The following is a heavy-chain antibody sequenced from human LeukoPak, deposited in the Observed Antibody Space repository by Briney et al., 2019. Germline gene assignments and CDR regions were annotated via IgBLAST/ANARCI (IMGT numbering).Heavy chain of an antibody. CDR2: ISYDGSNK. CDR3: VRDRGTYRPIDY. CDR1: GFTFSSYG. Sequence: GRSLRLSCAASGFTFSSYGMHWVRQAPGKGLEWVAVISYDGSNKYYADSVKGRFTISRDNSMNTLYLQMNSLRAEDTAVYYCVRDRGTYRPIDYWGQGTLVTVSS. D-gene: IGHD1-26*01. J-gene: IGHJ4*02. V-gene: IGHV3-30*03.